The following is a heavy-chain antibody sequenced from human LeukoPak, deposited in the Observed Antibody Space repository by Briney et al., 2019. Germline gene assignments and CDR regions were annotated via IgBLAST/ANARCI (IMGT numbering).Heavy chain of an antibody. D-gene: IGHD2/OR15-2a*01. Sequence: ASVKVSCTASGYTFTRYYMHWVRQAPGQGLEWMGWINPNSGGTNYAQKFQGRVTMTRDTSISTAYMELSRLRSDDTAVYYCATSSEGIQYILWGQGTLVTVSS. CDR1: GYTFTRYY. CDR2: INPNSGGT. J-gene: IGHJ4*02. CDR3: ATSSEGIQYIL. V-gene: IGHV1-2*02.